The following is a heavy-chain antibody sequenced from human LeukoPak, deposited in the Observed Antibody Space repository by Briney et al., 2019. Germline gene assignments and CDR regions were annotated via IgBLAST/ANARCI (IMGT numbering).Heavy chain of an antibody. CDR2: ISWDDDK. D-gene: IGHD3-22*01. J-gene: IGHJ4*02. CDR1: GFSLSTNGVS. CDR3: ALTPYYYDSSAYYGRAFDY. V-gene: IGHV2-5*02. Sequence: SGPTLVKPTQTLTLTCTFPGFSLSTNGVSVGWIRQPPGKALEWPALISWDDDKRYSPSLKSRLTITKDTSRNQVVLTITNMDPVDTATYYCALTPYYYDSSAYYGRAFDYWGQGTLVTVSS.